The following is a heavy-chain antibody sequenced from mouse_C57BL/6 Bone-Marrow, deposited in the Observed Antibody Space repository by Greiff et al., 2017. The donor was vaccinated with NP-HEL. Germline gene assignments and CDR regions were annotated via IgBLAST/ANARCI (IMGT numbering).Heavy chain of an antibody. Sequence: QVTLKVCGPGILQPSQTLSLTCSFSGFSLSTFGMGVGWIRQPSGKGLEWLAHIWWDDDKYYNPALKSRLTISKDTSKNQVFLKIANVDTANTATYYCARMGFTTVVATDAMDYWGQGTAVTVSA. CDR2: IWWDDDK. CDR3: ARMGFTTVVATDAMDY. V-gene: IGHV8-8*01. J-gene: IGHJ4*01. CDR1: GFSLSTFGMG. D-gene: IGHD1-1*01.